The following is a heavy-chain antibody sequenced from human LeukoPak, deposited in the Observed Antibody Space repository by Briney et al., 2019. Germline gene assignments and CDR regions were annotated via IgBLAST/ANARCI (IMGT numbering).Heavy chain of an antibody. CDR1: GGSISSYY. CDR3: ARQSFYCSSTSCYGAFDC. V-gene: IGHV4-59*08. CDR2: IYYSGST. Sequence: SETLSLTCTVSGGSISSYYRSWIRQPPGKGLEWIGYIYYSGSTNYNPSLKSRVTISVDTSKNQFSLKLSSVTAADTAVYYCARQSFYCSSTSCYGAFDCWGQGTLVTVSS. D-gene: IGHD2-2*01. J-gene: IGHJ4*02.